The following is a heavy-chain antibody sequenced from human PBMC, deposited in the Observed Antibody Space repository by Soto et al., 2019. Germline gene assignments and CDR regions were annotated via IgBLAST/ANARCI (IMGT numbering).Heavy chain of an antibody. CDR2: IIPIFGTA. CDR1: GGTFSSYA. D-gene: IGHD3-3*01. CDR3: ARLSSEWLSFDY. V-gene: IGHV1-69*13. J-gene: IGHJ4*02. Sequence: ASVKVSCKASGGTFSSYAISWVRQAPGQGLEWMGGIIPIFGTANYAQKFQGRVTITADESTSTAYMELSSLRSEDTAVYYCARLSSEWLSFDYWGQGTLVTVSS.